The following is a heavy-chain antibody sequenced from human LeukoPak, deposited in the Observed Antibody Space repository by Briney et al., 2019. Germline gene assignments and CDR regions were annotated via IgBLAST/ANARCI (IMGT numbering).Heavy chain of an antibody. D-gene: IGHD6-13*01. J-gene: IGHJ3*02. CDR1: GGTFSSYA. CDR3: ARERGSSSLERAFDI. Sequence: SVKVSCKASGGTFSSYAISWVRQAPGQGLEWMGGIIPIFGTANYAQKFQGRATITADESTSTAYMELSSLRSEDTAVYYCARERGSSSLERAFDIWGQGTMVTVSS. CDR2: IIPIFGTA. V-gene: IGHV1-69*13.